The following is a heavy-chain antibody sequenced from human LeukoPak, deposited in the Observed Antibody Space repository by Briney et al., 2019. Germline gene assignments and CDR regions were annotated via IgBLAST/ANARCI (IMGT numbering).Heavy chain of an antibody. CDR1: VYTFSISS. V-gene: IGHV3-21*01. CDR3: AVASSGYYLDAFDI. J-gene: IGHJ3*02. CDR2: ITSRSSYI. Sequence: NRGGSLRLSCAASVYTFSISSMNWVRQAPEKGLEWGSSITSRSSYIYYPDSVKRRFTSYRDNAKISLYLQMNSQRAEDTAVYYCAVASSGYYLDAFDIWGEGTMVTVSS. D-gene: IGHD3-22*01.